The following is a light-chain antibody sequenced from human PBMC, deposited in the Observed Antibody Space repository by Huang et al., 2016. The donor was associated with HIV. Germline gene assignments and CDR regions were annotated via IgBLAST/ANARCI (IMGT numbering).Light chain of an antibody. J-gene: IGKJ2*01. Sequence: EIVLTQSPAILSVSPGERATLSCRASQNVRSSFAWYQPRPGQPPRRLISGASTRATGIPARFSGSGSGTEFTLTISSLQSEDFAVYYCQQYENWPPEYTFGQGTKLEL. CDR3: QQYENWPPEYT. CDR2: GAS. V-gene: IGKV3-15*01. CDR1: QNVRSS.